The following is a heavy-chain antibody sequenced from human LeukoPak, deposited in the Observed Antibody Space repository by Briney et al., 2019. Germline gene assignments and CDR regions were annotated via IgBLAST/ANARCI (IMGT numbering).Heavy chain of an antibody. J-gene: IGHJ5*01. CDR1: GFTFITYG. Sequence: PGGSLRLSCVASGFTFITYGVHWVRQAPGKGLECVAVIWYDGSNKYYADSVKGRFTISRDNSKNTLYLQMNSLRAEDTAVYYCAKDSLGHCSSTSCYSYNWFDSWGQGILVTVSS. CDR3: AKDSLGHCSSTSCYSYNWFDS. D-gene: IGHD2-2*01. CDR2: IWYDGSNK. V-gene: IGHV3-33*06.